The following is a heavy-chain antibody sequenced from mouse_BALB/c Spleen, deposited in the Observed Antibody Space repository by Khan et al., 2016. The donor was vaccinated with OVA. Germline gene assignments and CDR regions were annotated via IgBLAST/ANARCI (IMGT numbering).Heavy chain of an antibody. CDR3: VSEGLRGLAIDY. D-gene: IGHD2-4*01. CDR2: VYPGDGTT. CDR1: GYTFTSYD. Sequence: QVQLQQPGAEVVKPGASVKISCKASGYTFTSYDINWVKQRPGQGLDWIGRVYPGDGTTKYNEKFKGKATLTADKSSSTVYMQFCRLTSENSAVYFCVSEGLRGLAIDYWGQGTSVTVSS. J-gene: IGHJ4*01. V-gene: IGHV1S56*01.